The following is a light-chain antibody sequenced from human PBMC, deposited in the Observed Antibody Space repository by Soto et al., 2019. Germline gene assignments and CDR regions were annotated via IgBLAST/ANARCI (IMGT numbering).Light chain of an antibody. CDR1: QSVSSN. Sequence: EMVMTQSPATLSVSPGESATLSCRASQSVSSNLAWHQQKPGQAPRILMYDASTRATGIPARFSGSGSGTEFTLTISSLQSEDFAVYYCQQYNNWPAITFGQGTRLEIK. V-gene: IGKV3D-15*01. J-gene: IGKJ5*01. CDR3: QQYNNWPAIT. CDR2: DAS.